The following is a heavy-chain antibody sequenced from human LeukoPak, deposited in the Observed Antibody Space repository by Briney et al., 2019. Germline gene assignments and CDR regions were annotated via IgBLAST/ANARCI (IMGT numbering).Heavy chain of an antibody. J-gene: IGHJ3*02. D-gene: IGHD5-18*01. Sequence: SETLSLTCTVSGGSISGYYWSWIRQPPGKGLEWIGYIYYSGSTNYNPSLKSRVTISVDTSKNQFSLKLSSVTAADTAVYYCARDPSFLGYSYGHPFDIWGQGTMVTVSS. V-gene: IGHV4-59*01. CDR2: IYYSGST. CDR1: GGSISGYY. CDR3: ARDPSFLGYSYGHPFDI.